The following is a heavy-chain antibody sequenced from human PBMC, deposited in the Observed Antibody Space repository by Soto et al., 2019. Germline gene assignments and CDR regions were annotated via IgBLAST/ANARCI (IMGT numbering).Heavy chain of an antibody. CDR1: GGTFSSYT. D-gene: IGHD1-26*01. J-gene: IGHJ4*02. CDR2: IIPILGTA. CDR3: ATTYITTTVDY. Sequence: GASVKVSCKASGGTFSSYTISWVRQAPGQGLEWMGRIIPILGTANYAQKFQGRVTITADNSTSTAYMELSSLKASDTAMYYCATTYITTTVDYWGQGTLVTVSS. V-gene: IGHV1-69*08.